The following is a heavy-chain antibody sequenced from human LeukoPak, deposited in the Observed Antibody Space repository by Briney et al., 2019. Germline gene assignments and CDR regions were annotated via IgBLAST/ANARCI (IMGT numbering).Heavy chain of an antibody. D-gene: IGHD6-13*01. CDR3: AGTGYSAKIDY. Sequence: SETLSLTCTVSGGSISSYYWSWIRQPAGKGLEWIGSIYYSGSTYYNPSLKSRVTISVDTSKNQFSLKLSSVTAADTAVYYCAGTGYSAKIDYWGQGTLVTVSS. CDR1: GGSISSYY. J-gene: IGHJ4*02. CDR2: IYYSGST. V-gene: IGHV4-59*05.